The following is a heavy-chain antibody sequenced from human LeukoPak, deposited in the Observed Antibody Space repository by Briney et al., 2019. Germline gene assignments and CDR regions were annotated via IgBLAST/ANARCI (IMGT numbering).Heavy chain of an antibody. V-gene: IGHV3-30*02. D-gene: IGHD1-26*01. CDR3: AKELIVAANHDDY. CDR1: GFTFSSYG. J-gene: IGHJ4*02. CDR2: IRYDGSNK. Sequence: GGSLRLSCAASGFTFSSYGMHWVRQAPGKGLEWVAFIRYDGSNKYYADSVKGRFTISRDNSKNTLYLQMNSLRAEDTAVYYCAKELIVAANHDDYWGQGTLVTVSS.